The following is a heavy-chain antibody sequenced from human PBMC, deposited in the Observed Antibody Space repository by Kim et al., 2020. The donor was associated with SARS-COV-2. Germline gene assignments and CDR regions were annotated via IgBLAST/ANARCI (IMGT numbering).Heavy chain of an antibody. CDR3: ASLSTGYVWDKFDY. J-gene: IGHJ4*02. V-gene: IGHV3-74*01. CDR2: VNSDGSST. Sequence: GGSLRLSCVASGVTFSSYWVHWVCPAPGKGLVWVSRVNSDGSSTSYADSVKGRFTISRDNARNTLYLQMNSLRAEDTAVYYCASLSTGYVWDKFDYWGQGTLVTVSS. CDR1: GVTFSSYW. D-gene: IGHD3-16*01.